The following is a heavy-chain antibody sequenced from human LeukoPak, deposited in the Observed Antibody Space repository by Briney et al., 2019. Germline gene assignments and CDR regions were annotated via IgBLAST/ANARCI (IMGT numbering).Heavy chain of an antibody. CDR3: AMSIPAAGVFDY. V-gene: IGHV4-59*01. CDR2: IYYSGST. D-gene: IGHD6-13*01. J-gene: IGHJ4*02. CDR1: GDSISSYY. Sequence: PSETLSLTCTVSGDSISSYYWSWIRQPPGKGLEWIGYIYYSGSTNYNPSLKSRVTISVDTSKNQFSLRLSSVTAADTAVYYCAMSIPAAGVFDYWGQGTLVTVSS.